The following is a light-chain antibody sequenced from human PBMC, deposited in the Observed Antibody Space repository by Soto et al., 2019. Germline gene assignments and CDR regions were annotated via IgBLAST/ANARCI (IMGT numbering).Light chain of an antibody. CDR1: QSISSW. Sequence: DIQMTQSPSTLSASVGDRVTITCRASQSISSWLAWYQQKPGKAPKPLIYDASSLESGVPSRFSGSGSGTEFTLTISSLQPDDFATYYCQQYNSYSHDTFGQGTKLEIK. V-gene: IGKV1-5*01. J-gene: IGKJ2*01. CDR3: QQYNSYSHDT. CDR2: DAS.